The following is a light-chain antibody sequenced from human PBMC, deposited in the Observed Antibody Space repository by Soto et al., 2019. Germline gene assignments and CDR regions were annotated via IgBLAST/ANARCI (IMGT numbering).Light chain of an antibody. CDR1: QSVSSSS. CDR2: GTS. CDR3: QQYGSSSWT. J-gene: IGKJ1*01. V-gene: IGKV3-20*01. Sequence: EIVLTQSPCTLSLSPGERATLSCRASQSVSSSSLGGYQQKPGQAPRLLIYGTSSRPTAIPSRFSGSGSGTDFTLTISRLEPEYFAVYYCQQYGSSSWTCGQGTKVEIK.